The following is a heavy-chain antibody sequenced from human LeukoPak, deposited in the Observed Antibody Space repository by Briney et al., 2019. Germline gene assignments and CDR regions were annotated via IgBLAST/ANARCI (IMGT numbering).Heavy chain of an antibody. Sequence: PGGSLRLSCAASGFSFRNYWMSWVRQAPGKGLEWVANTNQANSEKHYVDSVKGRFTISRDNAENSLFLQMNSLRAEDTAVYYCARQHDYADFWGQGTLVTVSS. CDR2: TNQANSEK. J-gene: IGHJ4*02. V-gene: IGHV3-7*02. CDR1: GFSFRNYW. CDR3: ARQHDYADF.